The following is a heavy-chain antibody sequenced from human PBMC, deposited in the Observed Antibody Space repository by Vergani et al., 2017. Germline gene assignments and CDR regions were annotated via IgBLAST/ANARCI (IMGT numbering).Heavy chain of an antibody. V-gene: IGHV3-48*01. CDR2: ISTTSDTI. D-gene: IGHD6-19*01. CDR1: GFTFSSYS. J-gene: IGHJ4*02. Sequence: DVQLVESGGDLVQPGGSLRLSCAACGFTFSSYSMNWVRQAPGKGLEWISYISTTSDTIYYADSVRGRFTISRDNAKNSLYLEMNSLRVEDTAVYFCARSLVAGKGGYWGQGTRVAVSS. CDR3: ARSLVAGKGGY.